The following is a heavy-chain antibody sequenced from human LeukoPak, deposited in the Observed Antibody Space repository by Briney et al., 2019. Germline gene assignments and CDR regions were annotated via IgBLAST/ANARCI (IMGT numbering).Heavy chain of an antibody. Sequence: GGSLRLSCAASGFTFSSYGMHWVRQAPGKGLEWVAAIWYDGSNKYYADSVKGRFTISRDNSKNTLYLQMNSLRAEDTAVYYCARGIEIAPGDWFDPWGQGTLVTVSS. D-gene: IGHD6-13*01. CDR1: GFTFSSYG. CDR2: IWYDGSNK. CDR3: ARGIEIAPGDWFDP. V-gene: IGHV3-33*01. J-gene: IGHJ5*02.